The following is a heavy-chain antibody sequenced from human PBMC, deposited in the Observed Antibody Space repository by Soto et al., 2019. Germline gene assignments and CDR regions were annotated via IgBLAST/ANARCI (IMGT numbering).Heavy chain of an antibody. CDR3: AREDDSASFDY. D-gene: IGHD3-9*01. CDR2: ISTYNGDT. Sequence: ASVKVSCKTSGYTFTNYGLTWVRQAPGQGLEWMGWISTYNGDTNYAQRLQGRVTITTDTSTSTAFMELRGLRSDDTAVYYCAREDDSASFDYWGQGTLVTVSS. V-gene: IGHV1-18*04. CDR1: GYTFTNYG. J-gene: IGHJ4*02.